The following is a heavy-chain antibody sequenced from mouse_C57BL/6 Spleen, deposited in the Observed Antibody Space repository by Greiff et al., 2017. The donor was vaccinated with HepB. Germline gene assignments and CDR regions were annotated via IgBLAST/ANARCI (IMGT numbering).Heavy chain of an antibody. J-gene: IGHJ3*01. CDR3: ARSYGAY. V-gene: IGHV1-76*01. CDR1: GYTFTDYY. D-gene: IGHD1-1*02. CDR2: IYPGSGNT. Sequence: QVHVKQSGAELVRPGASVKLSCKASGYTFTDYYINWVKQRPGQGLEWIARIYPGSGNTYYNEKFKGKATLTAEKSSSTAYMELSSLTSEDSAVYFCARSYGAYWGQGTLVTVSA.